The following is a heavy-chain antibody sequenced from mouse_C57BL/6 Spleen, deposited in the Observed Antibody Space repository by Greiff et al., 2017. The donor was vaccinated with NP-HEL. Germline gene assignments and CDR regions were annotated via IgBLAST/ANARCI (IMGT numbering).Heavy chain of an antibody. J-gene: IGHJ3*01. D-gene: IGHD1-1*01. CDR3: ARSSYYYGRTWFAY. CDR1: GYTFTSYW. Sequence: QVQLQQPGAELVRPGSSVKLSCKASGYTFTSYWMDWVKQRPGQGLEWIGNIYPSDSETHYNQKFKDKATLTVDKSSSTAYMQLSSLTSEDSAVYYCARSSYYYGRTWFAYWGQGTLVTVSA. V-gene: IGHV1-61*01. CDR2: IYPSDSET.